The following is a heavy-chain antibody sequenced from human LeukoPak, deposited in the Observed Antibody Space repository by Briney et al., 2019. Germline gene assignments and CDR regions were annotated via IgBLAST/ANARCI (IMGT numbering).Heavy chain of an antibody. CDR3: ARVPSRVTSLYSLYYMDV. J-gene: IGHJ6*03. CDR1: GYTFTGYD. Sequence: GASVKVSCKASGYTFTGYDINWVRQATGQGLEWMGWMNPNSGNTGYAQKFQGRVTITRNTSISTAYMELSSLRSEDTAVYYCARVPSRVTSLYSLYYMDVWGKGTTVTVSS. CDR2: MNPNSGNT. V-gene: IGHV1-8*03. D-gene: IGHD4-11*01.